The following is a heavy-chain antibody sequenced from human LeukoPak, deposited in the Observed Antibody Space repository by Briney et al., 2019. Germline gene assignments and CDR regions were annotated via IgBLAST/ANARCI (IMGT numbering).Heavy chain of an antibody. CDR2: IYYSGST. V-gene: IGHV4-39*01. CDR3: ARHNRRGYGSGSPSVVDV. D-gene: IGHD3-10*01. CDR1: GGSISSSSYY. Sequence: SETRSLTCTVSGGSISSSSYYWGWIRQPPGKGLEWIGTIYYSGSTYYNPSLQSRVTISAATSKTQFSLNLNSVTAADTAVYYCARHNRRGYGSGSPSVVDVSGTENSVIASS. J-gene: IGHJ6*04.